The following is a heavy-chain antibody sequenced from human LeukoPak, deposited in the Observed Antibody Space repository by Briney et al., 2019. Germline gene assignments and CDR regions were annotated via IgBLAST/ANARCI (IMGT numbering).Heavy chain of an antibody. D-gene: IGHD3-10*01. V-gene: IGHV3-48*01. Sequence: PGGSLRLSCAASGFTFSSYSMNWVRQAPGKGLEWVSYISSSSSTIYYADSVKGRFTISRDNAKNSLYLQMNSLRAEDTAVYYCAKDPGYYDGSGSYYFDYWGQGTLVTVSS. CDR3: AKDPGYYDGSGSYYFDY. CDR1: GFTFSSYS. J-gene: IGHJ4*02. CDR2: ISSSSSTI.